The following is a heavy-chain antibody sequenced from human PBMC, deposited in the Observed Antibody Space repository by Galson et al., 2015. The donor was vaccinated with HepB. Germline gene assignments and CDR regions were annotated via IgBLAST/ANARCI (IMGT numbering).Heavy chain of an antibody. V-gene: IGHV1-2*06. Sequence: SGAEVKKPGESLKISCKASGYTFTGYYMHWVRQAPGQGLEWMGRINPNSGGTNYAQKFQGRVTMTRDTSISTAYMELSRLRSDDTAVYYCARRYDILTGYSNFDYWGQGTLVTVSS. D-gene: IGHD3-9*01. CDR1: GYTFTGYY. CDR3: ARRYDILTGYSNFDY. CDR2: INPNSGGT. J-gene: IGHJ4*02.